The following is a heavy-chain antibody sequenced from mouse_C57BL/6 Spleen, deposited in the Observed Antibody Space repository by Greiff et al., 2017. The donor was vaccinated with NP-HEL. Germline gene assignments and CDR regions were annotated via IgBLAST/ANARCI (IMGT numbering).Heavy chain of an antibody. CDR3: ARHHYDYDVNAMDY. CDR1: GFTFSSYG. D-gene: IGHD2-4*01. J-gene: IGHJ4*01. CDR2: ISSGGSYT. V-gene: IGHV5-6*02. Sequence: EVMLVESGGDLVKPGGSLKLSCAASGFTFSSYGMSWVRQTPDKRLEWVATISSGGSYTYYPDSVKWRFTISRDNAKNTLYLQMSSLKSEDTAMYYCARHHYDYDVNAMDYWGQGTSVTVSS.